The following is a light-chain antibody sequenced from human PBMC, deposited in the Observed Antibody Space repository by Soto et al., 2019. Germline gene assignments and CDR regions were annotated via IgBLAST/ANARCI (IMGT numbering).Light chain of an antibody. Sequence: ELVLTQSPATLSLSPGERATLSCMASPSVTNFLAWYQQKPGQAPRLLIYGAFNRATGIPARFSGSGSGTDFTLTISSLEPEDSAVYYCQQRNVWPPVTFGQGTDWRL. J-gene: IGKJ5*01. V-gene: IGKV3-11*01. CDR1: PSVTNF. CDR2: GAF. CDR3: QQRNVWPPVT.